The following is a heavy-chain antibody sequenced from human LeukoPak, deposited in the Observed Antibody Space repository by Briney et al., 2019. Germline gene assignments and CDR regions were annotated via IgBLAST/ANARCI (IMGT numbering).Heavy chain of an antibody. D-gene: IGHD3-10*01. Sequence: GGSLRLSCAASGFTFSNYWMSWVRQAPGKGLEWVANIKEDGSEKYYVDSVKGRFTISRDNAKNPLYLQMNSLRAEDTAVYYCARTIRGYWGQGTLVTVSS. CDR2: IKEDGSEK. CDR3: ARTIRGY. V-gene: IGHV3-7*02. CDR1: GFTFSNYW. J-gene: IGHJ4*02.